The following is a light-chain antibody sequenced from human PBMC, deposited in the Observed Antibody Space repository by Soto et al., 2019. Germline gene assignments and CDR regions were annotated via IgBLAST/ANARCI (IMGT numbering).Light chain of an antibody. Sequence: QSVLTQSPSASASLGASVKLTCTLSSGHSSYAIAWHQQQPEKGPRYLMKLNSDGSHSKGDGIPDRFSGSSSGAERYLTISSPQSEDEADYYCQTWGTGPWVFGGGTKLTV. J-gene: IGLJ3*02. CDR3: QTWGTGPWV. CDR1: SGHSSYA. V-gene: IGLV4-69*01. CDR2: LNSDGSH.